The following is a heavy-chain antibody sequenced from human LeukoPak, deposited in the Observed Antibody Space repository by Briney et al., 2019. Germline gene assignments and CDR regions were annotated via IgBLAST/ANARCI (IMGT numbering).Heavy chain of an antibody. J-gene: IGHJ4*02. CDR2: IYYSGST. CDR1: GGSISSYY. Sequence: PSETLSLTCTVSGGSISSYYWSWIRQPPGKGLEWIGYIYYSGSTNYNPSLKSRVTISVDTSKNQFSLKLSSVTAADTAVYYCARLIILWCGDCYSRDVAYYFDYWGQGTLVTVSS. V-gene: IGHV4-59*01. D-gene: IGHD2-21*02. CDR3: ARLIILWCGDCYSRDVAYYFDY.